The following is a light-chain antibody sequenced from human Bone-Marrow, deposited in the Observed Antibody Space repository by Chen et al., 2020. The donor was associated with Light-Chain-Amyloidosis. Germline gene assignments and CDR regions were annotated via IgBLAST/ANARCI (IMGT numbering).Light chain of an antibody. CDR1: DLPTKY. V-gene: IGLV3-25*03. J-gene: IGLJ2*01. CDR3: QSADSSGTYEVI. CDR2: RDP. Sequence: SYELTQPPSVSVSPGQTARITCSGDDLPTKYAYWYQQKPGQAPVLVIHRDPERPSGISERFSGSSSGNTATLTISGVQAEDEADYHCQSADSSGTYEVIFGGGTKLTVL.